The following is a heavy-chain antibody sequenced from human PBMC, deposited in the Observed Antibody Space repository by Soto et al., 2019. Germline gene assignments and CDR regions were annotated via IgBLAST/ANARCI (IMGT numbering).Heavy chain of an antibody. Sequence: GESLKISCKESGYSFTNYWIGWVRQMPGKGLEWMGIIYPGDSDTRYSPSFQGRVTISADKSISTAYLQWSSLKASDTAMYYCARASLYSGYDLMYWGQGTLVTVSS. CDR3: ARASLYSGYDLMY. CDR1: GYSFTNYW. CDR2: IYPGDSDT. D-gene: IGHD5-12*01. V-gene: IGHV5-51*01. J-gene: IGHJ4*02.